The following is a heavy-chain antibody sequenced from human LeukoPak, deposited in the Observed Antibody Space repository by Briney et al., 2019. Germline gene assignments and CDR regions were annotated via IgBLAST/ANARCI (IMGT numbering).Heavy chain of an antibody. CDR3: ARYGDIVVVSAAMLLYNWFDP. V-gene: IGHV4-39*01. J-gene: IGHJ5*02. CDR1: GGSISSSSYY. D-gene: IGHD2-2*01. CDR2: IYYSGST. Sequence: SKTLSLTCTVSGGSISSSSYYWGWIRQPPGKGLEWIGSIYYSGSTFYNPSLQSRVTISVDTSKNQFSLKLSSVTAADTAVYYCARYGDIVVVSAAMLLYNWFDPWGQGTLVTVSS.